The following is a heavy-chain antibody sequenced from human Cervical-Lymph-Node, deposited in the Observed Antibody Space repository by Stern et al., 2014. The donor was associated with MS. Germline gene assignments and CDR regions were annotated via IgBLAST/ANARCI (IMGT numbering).Heavy chain of an antibody. Sequence: QVQLQESGPGLVKPSETLSLTCTVSGGSISSYYWSWIRQTPGKGLEWIGYIYYSGSTNYNPSLKSRVTISVDTSKNQFSLKLSSVPAADTAVYYCARASSGYSYVLDYGGQGTLVTVSS. D-gene: IGHD3-22*01. CDR3: ARASSGYSYVLDY. CDR2: IYYSGST. CDR1: GGSISSYY. V-gene: IGHV4-59*01. J-gene: IGHJ4*02.